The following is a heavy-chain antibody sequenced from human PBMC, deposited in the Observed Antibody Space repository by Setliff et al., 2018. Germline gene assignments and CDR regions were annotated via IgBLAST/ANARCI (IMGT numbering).Heavy chain of an antibody. CDR3: ARDRQYCSSPTCYSSYFYYYGMDV. D-gene: IGHD2-2*02. Sequence: SETLSLTCTVSGGSISSGGYYWSWIRQHPGKGLEWIGYSYYSGNTYYNPSLKSRVTISVDTSKNQFSLKLSSVTAADTAVYYCARDRQYCSSPTCYSSYFYYYGMDVWGQGTTVTVSS. CDR2: SYYSGNT. V-gene: IGHV4-31*03. J-gene: IGHJ6*02. CDR1: GGSISSGGYY.